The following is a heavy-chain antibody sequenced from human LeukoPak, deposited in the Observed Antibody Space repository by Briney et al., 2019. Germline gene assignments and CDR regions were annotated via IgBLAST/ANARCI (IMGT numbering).Heavy chain of an antibody. V-gene: IGHV3-21*01. CDR3: ARGHYYDSSAYYD. D-gene: IGHD3-22*01. CDR1: GFTFGDYA. CDR2: ISSSSSYI. Sequence: GGSLRLSCAASGFTFGDYAVIWVRQAPGKGLEWVSSISSSSSYISYADSVKGRFTISRDNAKNSLYLQMNSLRAEDTAVYYCARGHYYDSSAYYDWGQGTLVTVSS. J-gene: IGHJ4*02.